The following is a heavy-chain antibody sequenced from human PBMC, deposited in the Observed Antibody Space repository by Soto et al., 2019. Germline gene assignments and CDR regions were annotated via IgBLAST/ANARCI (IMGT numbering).Heavy chain of an antibody. D-gene: IGHD3-16*01. Sequence: QLQLQESGSGLVKPSQTLSLTCAVSGGSISSGGYSWSWIRQPPGKGLEWIGYIYHSGSTYYNPALKSRLTISVDRSKNQFSLKLTSVTAADTAIYYCARETWGTMDVWGQGTTVTVSS. J-gene: IGHJ6*02. CDR1: GGSISSGGYS. V-gene: IGHV4-30-2*01. CDR3: ARETWGTMDV. CDR2: IYHSGST.